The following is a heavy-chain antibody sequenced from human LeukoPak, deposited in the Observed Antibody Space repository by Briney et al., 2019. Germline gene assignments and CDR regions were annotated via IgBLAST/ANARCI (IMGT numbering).Heavy chain of an antibody. V-gene: IGHV3-30*04. CDR3: ARDRPQQWLVRGQRGYYYYMDV. CDR1: GFTFSSYA. Sequence: GGSLRLSCAASGFTFSSYAMHWVRQAPGKGLEWVAVISYDGSNKYYADSVKGRFTISRDNADNTLYLQMNSLRAEDTAVYYCARDRPQQWLVRGQRGYYYYMDVWGKGTTVTISS. CDR2: ISYDGSNK. D-gene: IGHD6-19*01. J-gene: IGHJ6*03.